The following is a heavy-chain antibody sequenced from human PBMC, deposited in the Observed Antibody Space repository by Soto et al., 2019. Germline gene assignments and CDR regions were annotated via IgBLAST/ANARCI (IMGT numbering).Heavy chain of an antibody. Sequence: SETLSLTCTVSGVPISTDDYYWTWIRQPPGKGLEWIGYIYYSGSTYYNWSLKSRVTISIDTSKNQFSLNLSSVTAADTAVYYCARHGARYCSSTSCLPNYYYYYGMDVWGQGTTVTVSS. CDR2: IYYSGST. V-gene: IGHV4-30-4*01. CDR3: ARHGARYCSSTSCLPNYYYYYGMDV. CDR1: GVPISTDDYY. D-gene: IGHD2-2*01. J-gene: IGHJ6*02.